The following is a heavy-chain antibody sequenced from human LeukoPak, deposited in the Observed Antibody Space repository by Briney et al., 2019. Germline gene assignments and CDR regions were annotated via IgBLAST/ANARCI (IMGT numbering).Heavy chain of an antibody. J-gene: IGHJ4*02. D-gene: IGHD6-13*01. V-gene: IGHV3-30*02. CDR2: IRYDGSNK. Sequence: GGSLRLSCAASGFTFSSYGMHWVRQAPGKGLEWVAFIRYDGSNKYYADSVKGRFTISRDNSKNTLYLQMNSLRAEDTAVYYCAKSGIAAAGTEFDYWGQGTLVTVSS. CDR3: AKSGIAAAGTEFDY. CDR1: GFTFSSYG.